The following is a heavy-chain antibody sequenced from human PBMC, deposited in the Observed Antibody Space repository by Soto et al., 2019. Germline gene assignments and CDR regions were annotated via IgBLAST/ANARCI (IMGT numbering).Heavy chain of an antibody. J-gene: IGHJ4*02. CDR1: VFTFSSYA. V-gene: IGHV3-23*01. CDR2: ISGSGGST. CDR3: AKDEVSAVAGPFL. Sequence: GGSLRLSCAASVFTFSSYAMSWVRQSPGKGLEWVSAISGSGGSTYYADSVKGRFTISRDNSKNTLYLQMNSLRAEDTAVYYCAKDEVSAVAGPFLWGQGTLVTVSS. D-gene: IGHD6-19*01.